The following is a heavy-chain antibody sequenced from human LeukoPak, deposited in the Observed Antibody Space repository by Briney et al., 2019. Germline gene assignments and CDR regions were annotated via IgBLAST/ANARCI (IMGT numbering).Heavy chain of an antibody. Sequence: ASVNVSCKASGYTFTSYGISWVRQAPGQGLEWMGWISAYNGNTNYAQKLQGRVTMTTDTSTSTAYMELRSLRSDDTAVYYCAGLVPKPGDYYYGMDVWGQGTTVTVSS. J-gene: IGHJ6*02. CDR1: GYTFTSYG. CDR3: AGLVPKPGDYYYGMDV. D-gene: IGHD2-2*01. CDR2: ISAYNGNT. V-gene: IGHV1-18*01.